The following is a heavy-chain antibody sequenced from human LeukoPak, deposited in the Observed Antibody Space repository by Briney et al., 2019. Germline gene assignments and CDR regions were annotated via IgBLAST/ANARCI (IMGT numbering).Heavy chain of an antibody. CDR2: IIPNLGTT. CDR3: ATTNDGGGYQWGDFFDF. D-gene: IGHD3-22*01. CDR1: GGTSNSHA. Sequence: ASVKVSCKASGGTSNSHAISWVRQAPGQGLEWMGRIIPNLGTTNRAQNFQDRVTLTADKSTNTAYMELTSLTSDDTAVYDCATTNDGGGYQWGDFFDFWGQGTLVTVSS. V-gene: IGHV1-69*04. J-gene: IGHJ4*02.